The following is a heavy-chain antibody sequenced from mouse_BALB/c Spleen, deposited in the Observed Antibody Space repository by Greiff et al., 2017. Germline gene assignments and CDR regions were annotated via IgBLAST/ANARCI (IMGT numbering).Heavy chain of an antibody. J-gene: IGHJ1*01. D-gene: IGHD1-1*01. Sequence: EVQVVESGGGLVKPGGSLKLSCAASGFTFSSYAMSWVRQTPEKRLEWVASISSGGSTYYPDSVKGRFTISRDNARNILYLQMSSLRSEDTAMYYCARHYYGSSYDWYFDVWGAGTTVTVSS. CDR2: ISSGGST. V-gene: IGHV5-6-5*01. CDR1: GFTFSSYA. CDR3: ARHYYGSSYDWYFDV.